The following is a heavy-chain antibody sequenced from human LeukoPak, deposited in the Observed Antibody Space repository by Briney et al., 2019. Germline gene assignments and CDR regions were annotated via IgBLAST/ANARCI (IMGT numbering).Heavy chain of an antibody. D-gene: IGHD3-22*01. J-gene: IGHJ5*02. CDR2: ISAYNCNK. CDR1: GYTFTSYC. CDR3: ARDSSGSPENWFDP. Sequence: GASVKVFCKASGYTFTSYCISWVRQAPGQGLEWMGCISAYNCNKNYAQKLEGRVTFTADTTKNTVHQELRSLRSDDTAVYYCARDSSGSPENWFDPWGQGPLVTVSS. V-gene: IGHV1-18*01.